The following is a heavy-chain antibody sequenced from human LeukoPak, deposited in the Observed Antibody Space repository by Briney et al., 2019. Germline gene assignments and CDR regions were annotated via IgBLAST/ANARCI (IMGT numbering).Heavy chain of an antibody. D-gene: IGHD2-2*01. J-gene: IGHJ5*01. CDR3: ARGHRYCSSTSCPTPFDS. V-gene: IGHV4-34*01. CDR2: INHSGST. CDR1: GGSFSGYY. Sequence: SETLSLTCAVYGGSFSGYYWSWIRQPPGKGLEWIGEINHSGSTNYNPSLKSRVTISVDTSKNQFSLKLSSVTAADTAVYYCARGHRYCSSTSCPTPFDSWGQGTLVTVSS.